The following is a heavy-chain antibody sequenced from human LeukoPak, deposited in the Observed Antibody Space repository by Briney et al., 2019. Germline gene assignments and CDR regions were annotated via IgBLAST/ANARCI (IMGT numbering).Heavy chain of an antibody. CDR3: AKVSRKTSSSPFDY. J-gene: IGHJ4*02. CDR1: GLSLNNYA. V-gene: IGHV3-23*01. CDR2: SSSSDDGK. D-gene: IGHD6-13*01. Sequence: PGGSLRLSCTASGLSLNNYAMSWVRQVPGKGLEWVSASSSSDDGKWYAESVRGRFTISRDTSKNTVYLQMNSLRAEDTAVYYCAKVSRKTSSSPFDYWGQGTLVTVSS.